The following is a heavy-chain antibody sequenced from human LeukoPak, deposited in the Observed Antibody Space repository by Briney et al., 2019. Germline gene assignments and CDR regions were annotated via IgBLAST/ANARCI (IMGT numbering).Heavy chain of an antibody. CDR3: ARYSGSYPHDAFEI. D-gene: IGHD1-26*01. CDR1: GGSISSYY. J-gene: IGHJ3*02. V-gene: IGHV4-59*01. Sequence: SETLSLTCSVSGGSISSYYWSWIRQPPGKGLEWIGYIYYSGSTNYNPSLKSRVTISVDTSKNQFSLRLSSVTAADTAVYYCARYSGSYPHDAFEIWGQGTMVTVSS. CDR2: IYYSGST.